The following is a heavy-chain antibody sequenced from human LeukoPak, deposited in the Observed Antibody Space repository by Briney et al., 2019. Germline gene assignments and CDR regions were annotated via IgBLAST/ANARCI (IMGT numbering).Heavy chain of an antibody. D-gene: IGHD3-22*01. CDR3: ARADYDSSGYHRRRYYGMDV. CDR1: GFTFSSYD. CDR2: IGTAGDT. Sequence: GGSLRLSCAASGFTFSSYDMHWVRQATGKGLEWVSAIGTAGDTYYPGSVKGRFTISRENAKNSLYLQMNSLRAGDTAVYYCARADYDSSGYHRRRYYGMDVWGRGTTVTVSS. V-gene: IGHV3-13*01. J-gene: IGHJ6*02.